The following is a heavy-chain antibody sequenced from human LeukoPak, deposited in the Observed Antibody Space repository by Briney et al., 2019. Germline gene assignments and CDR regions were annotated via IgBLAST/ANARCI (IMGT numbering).Heavy chain of an antibody. CDR1: GGSISSYY. D-gene: IGHD3-22*01. CDR2: IYYSGST. CDR3: ARGNYYYDSSGYYYVSYFDY. J-gene: IGHJ4*02. Sequence: SETLSLTCTVSGGSISSYYWSWIRQPPGKGLEWIGYIYYSGSTNYNPSLKSRVTISVDTSKNQFSLKLSSVTAADTAVYYCARGNYYYDSSGYYYVSYFDYWGQGTLVTVSS. V-gene: IGHV4-59*08.